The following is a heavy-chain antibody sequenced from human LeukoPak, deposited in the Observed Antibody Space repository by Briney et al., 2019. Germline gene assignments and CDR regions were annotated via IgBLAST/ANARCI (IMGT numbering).Heavy chain of an antibody. CDR3: ARGFQPAAAGDY. Sequence: APVKVSCKASGGTFSSYAISWVRQAPGQGLEWMGGIIPIFGTANYAQKFQGRVTITADESTSTAYMELSSLRSEDTAVYYCARGFQPAAAGDYWGQGTLVTVSS. CDR1: GGTFSSYA. V-gene: IGHV1-69*01. J-gene: IGHJ4*02. D-gene: IGHD6-13*01. CDR2: IIPIFGTA.